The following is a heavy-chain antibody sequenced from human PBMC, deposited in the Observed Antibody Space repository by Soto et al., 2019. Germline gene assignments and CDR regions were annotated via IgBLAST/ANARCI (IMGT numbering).Heavy chain of an antibody. CDR3: ARHPASSIAARPDFGLGY. CDR1: GGTFSSYA. J-gene: IGHJ4*02. CDR2: IIPIFGTA. Sequence: QVQLVQSGAEVKKPGSSVKVSCKASGGTFSSYAISWVRQAPGQGLEWMGGIIPIFGTANYAQKFQGRVTITADESTSTAYMELSSLRSEATAVYYWARHPASSIAARPDFGLGYWGQGTLVTVSS. D-gene: IGHD6-6*01. V-gene: IGHV1-69*01.